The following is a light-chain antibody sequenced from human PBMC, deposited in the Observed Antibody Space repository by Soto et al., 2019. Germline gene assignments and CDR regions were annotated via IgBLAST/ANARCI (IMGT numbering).Light chain of an antibody. CDR3: CSYAGSSPV. Sequence: QSALTQPASVSGSPGQSITISCTGTSSDVGSYNLVSWYQQHPDKAPKLMIYEGSKRPSGVSKRFSGSKSRNTASLPISGLQAEDEADYYCCSYAGSSPVFGGGTKVTVL. V-gene: IGLV2-23*01. J-gene: IGLJ2*01. CDR1: SSDVGSYNL. CDR2: EGS.